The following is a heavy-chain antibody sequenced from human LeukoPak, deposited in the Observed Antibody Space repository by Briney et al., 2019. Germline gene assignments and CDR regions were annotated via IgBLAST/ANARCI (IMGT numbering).Heavy chain of an antibody. J-gene: IGHJ4*02. CDR1: GGSISSSSYY. Sequence: SETLSLTCTVSGGSISSSSYYWGWIRQPPGKGLEWIGSIYYSGSTYYNPSLKSRVTISVDTSKNQFSLKLSSVTAADTAVYYCARDRVYDGLGYSYYWGQGTLVTVSS. V-gene: IGHV4-39*07. D-gene: IGHD5-18*01. CDR2: IYYSGST. CDR3: ARDRVYDGLGYSYY.